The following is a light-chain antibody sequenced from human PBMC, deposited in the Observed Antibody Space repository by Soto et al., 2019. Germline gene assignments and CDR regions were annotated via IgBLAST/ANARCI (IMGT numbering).Light chain of an antibody. V-gene: IGLV1-47*01. CDR1: SSNIGSNY. Sequence: QSVLTQPPSASGTPGQRVTISCSGSSSNIGSNYVYWYQQFPGTAPRLLMYRASQRPSGVPDRFSGSKSGTSATLAISGVRSEDEADYYCAEWDDTLNGLVFGGGNKLTVL. CDR3: AEWDDTLNGLV. CDR2: RAS. J-gene: IGLJ2*01.